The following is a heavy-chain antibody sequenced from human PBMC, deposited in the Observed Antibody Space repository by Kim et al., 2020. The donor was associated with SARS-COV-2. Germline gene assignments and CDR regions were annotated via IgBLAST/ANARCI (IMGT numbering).Heavy chain of an antibody. D-gene: IGHD3-22*01. Sequence: GGSLRLSCVGSGFIFRNAWLAWVRQAPGKGLEWVGRIKSESDGVTVDYAASVRGRFSISRDDSKNTSFLQMSSLNIEDTAVYYCTTDLTQIYDNGGFYF. CDR1: GFIFRNAW. J-gene: IGHJ2*01. CDR3: TTDLTQIYDNGGFYF. V-gene: IGHV3-15*01. CDR2: IKSESDGVTV.